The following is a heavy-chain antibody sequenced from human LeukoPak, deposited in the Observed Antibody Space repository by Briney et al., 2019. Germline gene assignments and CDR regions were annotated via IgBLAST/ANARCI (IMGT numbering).Heavy chain of an antibody. V-gene: IGHV1-2*02. CDR1: GYIFIDYY. CDR3: ARGFYGDYYYYGMDV. D-gene: IGHD4-17*01. Sequence: ASVKLSCKASGYIFIDYYMYWVRQSPGQGLEWVGWINPNSGDTKYAQKFKGRVTMTRDTSISTAYMELSRLTSDDTAVYYCARGFYGDYYYYGMDVWGRGTTVTVSS. CDR2: INPNSGDT. J-gene: IGHJ6*02.